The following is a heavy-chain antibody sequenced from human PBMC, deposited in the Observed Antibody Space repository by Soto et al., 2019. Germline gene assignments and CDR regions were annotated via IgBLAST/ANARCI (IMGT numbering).Heavy chain of an antibody. D-gene: IGHD3-10*01. CDR2: IYHSGSP. CDR1: GGSINTGDFY. V-gene: IGHV4-30-4*01. Sequence: SETLSLTCTVSGGSINTGDFYWSWIRQPPGQGLEWIGNIYHSGSPSYNPSLKSRPTISIDTSNNQFSLTLSSVTAADTAVYYCAREKTVAPINMVRGSIVKTHSNRFDSWGQGILVTVSS. J-gene: IGHJ5*01. CDR3: AREKTVAPINMVRGSIVKTHSNRFDS.